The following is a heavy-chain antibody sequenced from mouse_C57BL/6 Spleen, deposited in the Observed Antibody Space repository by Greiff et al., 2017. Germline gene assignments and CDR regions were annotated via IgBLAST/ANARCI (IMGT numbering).Heavy chain of an antibody. CDR2: IWSGGST. J-gene: IGHJ1*03. CDR1: GFSLTSYG. CDR3: AREDPGSSLSYWYFDV. D-gene: IGHD1-1*01. V-gene: IGHV2-2*01. Sequence: VKLMESGPGLVQPSQSLSITCTVSGFSLTSYGVHWVRQSPGKGLEWLGVIWSGGSTDYNAAFISRLSISKDNSKSQVFFKMNSLQADDTAIYYCAREDPGSSLSYWYFDVWGTGTTVTVSS.